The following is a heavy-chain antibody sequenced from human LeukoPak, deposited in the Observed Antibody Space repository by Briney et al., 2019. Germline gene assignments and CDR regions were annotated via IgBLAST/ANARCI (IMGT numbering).Heavy chain of an antibody. Sequence: GGSLRLFCAASGFTFSSYWMHWVRQAPGKGLVWVSRVNSDGSSTTYADSVKGRFTISRDNAKNTLYLQMNSLRAEDTAVYYCARGSTQYSSGWYGLGYWGQGTLVTVSS. CDR1: GFTFSSYW. CDR3: ARGSTQYSSGWYGLGY. D-gene: IGHD6-19*01. V-gene: IGHV3-74*01. CDR2: VNSDGSST. J-gene: IGHJ4*02.